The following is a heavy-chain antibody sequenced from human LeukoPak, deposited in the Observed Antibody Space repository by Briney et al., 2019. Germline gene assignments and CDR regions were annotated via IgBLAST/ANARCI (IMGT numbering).Heavy chain of an antibody. CDR3: AREGTAGTNLNWFDP. Sequence: SETLSLTCTVSGGSFSDCYWSWIRQSAGKGLEWIGRLYPSGSSNYNPSLKSRVTMSVDTSKNQFSLKLSSVTAADTAVYYCAREGTAGTNLNWFDPWGQGTLVTVSS. CDR1: GGSFSDCY. V-gene: IGHV4-4*07. CDR2: LYPSGSS. D-gene: IGHD1-1*01. J-gene: IGHJ5*02.